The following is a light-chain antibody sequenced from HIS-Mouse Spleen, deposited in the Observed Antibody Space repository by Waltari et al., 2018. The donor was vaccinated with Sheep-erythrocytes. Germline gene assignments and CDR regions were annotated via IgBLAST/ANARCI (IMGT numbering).Light chain of an antibody. J-gene: IGLJ3*02. CDR1: SSNIGSNY. Sequence: QSVLTQPPSASGTPGQRVTISCSGSSSNIGSNYVYWYQQLPGTAPKLPIYRNNQRPSGVPDRFAGSKSGTSASLAISGLRSEDEADYYCCSYAGSSTPWVFGGGTKLTVL. CDR3: CSYAGSSTPWV. V-gene: IGLV1-47*01. CDR2: RNN.